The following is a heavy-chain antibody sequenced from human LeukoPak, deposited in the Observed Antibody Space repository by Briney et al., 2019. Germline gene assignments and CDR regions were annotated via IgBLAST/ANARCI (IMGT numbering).Heavy chain of an antibody. Sequence: ASVKVSCKASGGTFSSYAISWVRQAPGQGLEWMGRIIPILGIANYAQKFQGRVTITADKSTSTAYMELSSLRSEDTAVYYCARVPQTYYYDSSGYNSWGQGTLVTVSS. V-gene: IGHV1-69*04. CDR3: ARVPQTYYYDSSGYNS. CDR2: IIPILGIA. J-gene: IGHJ4*02. D-gene: IGHD3-22*01. CDR1: GGTFSSYA.